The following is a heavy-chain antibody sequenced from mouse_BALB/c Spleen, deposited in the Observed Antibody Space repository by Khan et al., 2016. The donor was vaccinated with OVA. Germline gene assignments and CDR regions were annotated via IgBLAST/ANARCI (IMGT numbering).Heavy chain of an antibody. V-gene: IGHV1S137*01. CDR1: GYTFTDYA. CDR3: ARCGKFDD. Sequence: QVQLQQSGAELVRPGVSVKLSCKGSGYTFTDYAMPWVKQSHAKSLEWIGVISTYYGDVYYRQKFKGQATMTVDRSSTTAYMELTRLTSEDSAMYCSARCGKFDDWGQGTLVTVSA. J-gene: IGHJ3*01. D-gene: IGHD4-1*01. CDR2: ISTYYGDV.